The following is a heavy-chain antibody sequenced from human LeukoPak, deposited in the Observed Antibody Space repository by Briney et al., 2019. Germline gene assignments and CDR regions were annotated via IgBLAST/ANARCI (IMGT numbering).Heavy chain of an antibody. D-gene: IGHD1-14*01. CDR2: ISGSGGST. Sequence: GGSLRLSCAASGFTFSSYGMSWVRQAPGKGLEWVSAISGSGGSTYYADSVKGRFTIPRDNSKSTLYLQMNSLRAEDTAVYYCAKDFNPGPYYYYYMDVWGKGTTVTVSS. CDR1: GFTFSSYG. J-gene: IGHJ6*03. V-gene: IGHV3-23*01. CDR3: AKDFNPGPYYYYYMDV.